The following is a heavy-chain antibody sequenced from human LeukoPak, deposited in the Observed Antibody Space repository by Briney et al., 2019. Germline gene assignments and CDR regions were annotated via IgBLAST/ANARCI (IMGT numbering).Heavy chain of an antibody. CDR2: INNDGSSI. D-gene: IGHD5-24*01. CDR1: GFTSSYYW. V-gene: IGHV3-74*01. J-gene: IGHJ2*01. CDR3: AKAGILQAGWSGLQYFDL. Sequence: GGSLRLSCAASGFTSSYYWTHWVRQAPGKGLMWVSRINNDGSSITYADSVKGRFNMSREHAKNTLFLQMTSLRAEDPDGYHCAKAGILQAGWSGLQYFDLWGRGTLVTASS.